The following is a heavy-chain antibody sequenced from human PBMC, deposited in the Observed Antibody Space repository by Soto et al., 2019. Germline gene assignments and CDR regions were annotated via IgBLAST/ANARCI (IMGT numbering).Heavy chain of an antibody. V-gene: IGHV1-46*03. CDR3: ARVSENSGYGFDP. D-gene: IGHD5-12*01. Sequence: ASVKVSCKASGYTFISYHMHWVRQAPGQGLGWMGIINPSGGGTSYAEKFQGRVTMTRDTSTSTVYMELSSLRSEDTAVYYCARVSENSGYGFDPWGQGTLVTVSS. J-gene: IGHJ5*02. CDR2: INPSGGGT. CDR1: GYTFISYH.